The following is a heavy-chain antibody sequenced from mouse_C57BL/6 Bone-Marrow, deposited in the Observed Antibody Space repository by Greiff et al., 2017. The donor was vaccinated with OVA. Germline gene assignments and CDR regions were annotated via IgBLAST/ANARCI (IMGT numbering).Heavy chain of an antibody. J-gene: IGHJ2*01. V-gene: IGHV1-55*01. Sequence: QVQLQQPGAELVKPGASVKMSCKASGYTFTSYWITWVKQRPGQGLEWIGDIYPGSGSTNYNEKFKSKATMTVDTSSSTAYMQLSSLTSEDSAVYYCARYYYGSSYVRVYWGQGTTLTVSS. CDR2: IYPGSGST. CDR3: ARYYYGSSYVRVY. D-gene: IGHD1-1*01. CDR1: GYTFTSYW.